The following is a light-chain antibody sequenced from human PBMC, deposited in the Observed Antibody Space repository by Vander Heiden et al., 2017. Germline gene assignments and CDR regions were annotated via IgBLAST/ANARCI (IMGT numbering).Light chain of an antibody. CDR2: LNSDGSH. J-gene: IGLJ3*02. CDR1: SGHSRYA. CDR3: QTWGTAIRV. Sequence: QLVLTQSPSASAFLGASVQLTCTMSSGHSRYAIAWHQQQPEKGPRYLMKLNSDGSHSRGDGIPDRFSGSSSGAERYLTISSLQSEDEADYYCQTWGTAIRVFGGGTKLTVL. V-gene: IGLV4-69*01.